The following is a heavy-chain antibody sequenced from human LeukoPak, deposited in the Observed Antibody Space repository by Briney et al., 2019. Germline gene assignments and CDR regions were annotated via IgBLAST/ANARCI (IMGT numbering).Heavy chain of an antibody. V-gene: IGHV1-69*01. J-gene: IGHJ3*02. CDR1: GGTFSSYA. D-gene: IGHD2-21*02. Sequence: SVKVSCKACGGTFSSYAISWVRQAPGQGLEWMGGIIPIFGTANYAQKFQGRVTITADESTSTAYMELSSLRSEDTAVYYCAREASVTATLDAFDIWGQGTMVTVSS. CDR3: AREASVTATLDAFDI. CDR2: IIPIFGTA.